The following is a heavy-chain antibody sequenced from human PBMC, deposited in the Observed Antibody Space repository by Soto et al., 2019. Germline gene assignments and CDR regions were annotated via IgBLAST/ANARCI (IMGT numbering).Heavy chain of an antibody. CDR1: GYTFTMSG. CDR3: AREGPRPYYYYGMDV. V-gene: IGHV1-18*01. CDR2: ISGYNGNT. J-gene: IGHJ6*02. Sequence: QVQLVQSGAEVKKPGASVKVSCKSSGYTFTMSGISWVRQAPGQGLEWMGWISGYNGNTNYEQKFQDRVTMTTDTSTNPAYMELRSLRSDDTAVYYCAREGPRPYYYYGMDVWGQGTTVTVSS.